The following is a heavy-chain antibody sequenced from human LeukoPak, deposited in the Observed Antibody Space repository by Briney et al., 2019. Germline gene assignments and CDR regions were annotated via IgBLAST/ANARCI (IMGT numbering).Heavy chain of an antibody. CDR2: ISSSSSTI. Sequence: PGGSLRLSCAASGFTFSSYSMNWVRQAPGKGLEWVSYISSSSSTIYYADSVKGRFTISRDNAKNSLYLQMNSLRAEDTAAYYCARDESMIVFHDAFDIWGQGTMVTVSS. CDR1: GFTFSSYS. D-gene: IGHD3-22*01. CDR3: ARDESMIVFHDAFDI. J-gene: IGHJ3*02. V-gene: IGHV3-48*04.